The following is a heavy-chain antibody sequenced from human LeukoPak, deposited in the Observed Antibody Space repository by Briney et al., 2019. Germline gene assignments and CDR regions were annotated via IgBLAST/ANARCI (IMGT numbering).Heavy chain of an antibody. CDR2: ISGSGGST. J-gene: IGHJ4*02. CDR3: AKDLYYYDI. CDR1: RFTFSSYA. Sequence: PGGSLRLSCAASRFTFSSYAMSWVRQALGKGLEWVSAISGSGGSTYYADSVKGRFTISRDNSKNTLNLQMNSLRAEDTAVYYCAKDLYYYDIWGQGTLVTVSS. D-gene: IGHD3-22*01. V-gene: IGHV3-23*01.